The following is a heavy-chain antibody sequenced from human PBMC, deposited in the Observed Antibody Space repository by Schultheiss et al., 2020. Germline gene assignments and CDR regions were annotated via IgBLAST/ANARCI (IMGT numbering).Heavy chain of an antibody. V-gene: IGHV4-34*01. CDR1: GGSFSGYY. Sequence: SETLSLTCAVYGGSFSGYYWSWIRQPPGKGLEWIGEINYSGSTNYNPSLKSRVTISVDTSKNQFSLKLSSVTAADTAVYYCARQVLLWFGELLLYNWFDPWGQGTLVTVSS. D-gene: IGHD3-10*01. CDR3: ARQVLLWFGELLLYNWFDP. J-gene: IGHJ5*02. CDR2: INYSGST.